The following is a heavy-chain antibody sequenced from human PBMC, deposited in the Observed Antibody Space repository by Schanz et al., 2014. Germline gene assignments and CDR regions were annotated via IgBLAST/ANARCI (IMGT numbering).Heavy chain of an antibody. J-gene: IGHJ4*02. CDR3: ARDKGGYYPFDY. D-gene: IGHD3-22*01. CDR1: GFTFSSYT. CDR2: ISSTSTYL. Sequence: EVQLVESGGGLVKPGDSLRLSCAASGFTFSSYTMKWVRQAPGKGLEWVSSISSTSTYLYYADSVKGRFTISRDSARTFLHQQMNSLGDDDTAVYYCARDKGGYYPFDYWGQGSLVTVSS. V-gene: IGHV3-21*01.